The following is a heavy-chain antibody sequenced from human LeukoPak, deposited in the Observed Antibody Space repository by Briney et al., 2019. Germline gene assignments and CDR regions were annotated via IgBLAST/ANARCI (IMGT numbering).Heavy chain of an antibody. V-gene: IGHV4-59*08. CDR1: GGSTNSYY. D-gene: IGHD3-3*01. J-gene: IGHJ3*01. CDR3: ARSFGSKNAFDV. Sequence: SETLSLTCTVSGGSTNSYYWSWIRQPPGKGLEWIGNIYYTGNTNYNPSPKSRVSISLDTSRNQFFLNLSSVTAADTAVYYCARSFGSKNAFDVWGQGTVVTVSS. CDR2: IYYTGNT.